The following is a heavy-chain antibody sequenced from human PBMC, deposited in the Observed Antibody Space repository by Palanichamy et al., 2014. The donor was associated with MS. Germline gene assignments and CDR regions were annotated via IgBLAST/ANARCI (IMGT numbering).Heavy chain of an antibody. Sequence: QLQLQESGPGLVKPSETLSLTCSVSGGSISSSRYYWGWIRQPPGKGLEYIGAIYYSGRTSYNPSLQSRVTISEDTSKNQFSLKVSSVTASDTGVYYCARMSSSEYAMDVWGPGTSVTVSS. J-gene: IGHJ6*02. CDR3: ARMSSSEYAMDV. V-gene: IGHV4-39*01. D-gene: IGHD2/OR15-2a*01. CDR1: GGSISSSRYY. CDR2: IYYSGRT.